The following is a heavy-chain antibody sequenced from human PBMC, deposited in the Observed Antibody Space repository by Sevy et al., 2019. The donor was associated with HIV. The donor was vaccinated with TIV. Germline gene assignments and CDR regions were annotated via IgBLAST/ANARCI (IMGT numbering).Heavy chain of an antibody. V-gene: IGHV3-11*01. CDR1: GFTFSDYY. Sequence: GGSLRLSCAASGFTFSDYYMSWIRQAPGKGLEWVSYVSGSDDTKYYADSVKGRFTISRDNAKNSLYLIMNSLRAEDTAVYYCARDHVKDGDLGDYYYFAMDVWGQGTTVTVSS. J-gene: IGHJ6*02. CDR2: VSGSDDTK. CDR3: ARDHVKDGDLGDYYYFAMDV. D-gene: IGHD4-17*01.